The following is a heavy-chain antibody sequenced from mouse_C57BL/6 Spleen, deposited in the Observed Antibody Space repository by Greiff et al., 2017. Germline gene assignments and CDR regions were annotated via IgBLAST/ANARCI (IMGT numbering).Heavy chain of an antibody. Sequence: EVKLQESGPGLVKPSQSLSLTCSVTGYSITSGYYWNWIRQFPGNKLEWMGYISYDGSNNYNPSLKNRISITRDTSKNQFFLKLNSVTTEDTATYECARDLITPVVAEDWYFDVWGTGTTRTVSS. J-gene: IGHJ1*03. V-gene: IGHV3-6*01. D-gene: IGHD1-1*01. CDR3: ARDLITPVVAEDWYFDV. CDR1: GYSITSGYY. CDR2: ISYDGSN.